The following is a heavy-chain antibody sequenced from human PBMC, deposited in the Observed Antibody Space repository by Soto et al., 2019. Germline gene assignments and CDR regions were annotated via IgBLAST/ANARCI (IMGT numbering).Heavy chain of an antibody. CDR2: IRSKANSYAT. CDR1: GFTFSGSA. V-gene: IGHV3-73*01. D-gene: IGHD3-22*01. CDR3: TRGEYYYDSSGSQAC. J-gene: IGHJ4*02. Sequence: GGSLRLSCAASGFTFSGSAMHWVRQASGKGLEWVGRIRSKANSYATAYAASGKGRFTISRDDSKNPAYLQMNNLKTEDTAVYYCTRGEYYYDSSGSQACWGRVPMVTVSS.